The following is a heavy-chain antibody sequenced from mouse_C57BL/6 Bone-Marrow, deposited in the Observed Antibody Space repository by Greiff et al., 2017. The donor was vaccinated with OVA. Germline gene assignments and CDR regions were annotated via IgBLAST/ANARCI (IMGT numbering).Heavy chain of an antibody. CDR3: AIITTVVAPNAMDY. Sequence: EVKLVESGGGLVQPGGSLKLSCAASGFTFSDYYMYWVRQTPEKRLEWVAYISNGGGSTYYPDTVKGRFTISRDNAKNTLYLQMSRLKSEDTAMYYCAIITTVVAPNAMDYWGQGTSVTVSS. D-gene: IGHD1-1*01. CDR2: ISNGGGST. V-gene: IGHV5-12*01. CDR1: GFTFSDYY. J-gene: IGHJ4*01.